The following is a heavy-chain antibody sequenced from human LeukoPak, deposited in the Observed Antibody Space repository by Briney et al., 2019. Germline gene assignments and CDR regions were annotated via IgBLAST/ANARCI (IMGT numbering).Heavy chain of an antibody. CDR2: IYHSGST. CDR1: GYSISSGYY. CDR3: ARDLVAAAGIFPHL. J-gene: IGHJ4*02. Sequence: SETLSLTCTVSGYSISSGYYWGWIRQPPGKGLEWIGSIYHSGSTYYNPSLKSRVTISVDTSKNQFSLKLSSVTAADTAVYYCARDLVAAAGIFPHLRGQGTLVTVSS. D-gene: IGHD6-13*01. V-gene: IGHV4-38-2*02.